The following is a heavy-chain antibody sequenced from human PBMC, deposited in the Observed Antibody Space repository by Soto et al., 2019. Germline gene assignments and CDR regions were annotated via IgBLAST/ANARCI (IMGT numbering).Heavy chain of an antibody. J-gene: IGHJ4*02. V-gene: IGHV3-30*18. CDR1: GFTFSSFG. D-gene: IGHD3-22*01. Sequence: QVPLVESGGGVVQPGRSLRLSCAASGFTFSSFGMHWVRQAPGKGLEWVAHISYDGSNDHSADSVKGRFTISRDNSEDTLYLQMNSLRVEDTAVYYCAKDTYFHDSSGYYIFDYWGQGTLVTVSS. CDR3: AKDTYFHDSSGYYIFDY. CDR2: ISYDGSND.